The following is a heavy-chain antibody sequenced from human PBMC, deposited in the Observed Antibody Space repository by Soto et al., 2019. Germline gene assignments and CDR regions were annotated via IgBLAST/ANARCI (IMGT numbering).Heavy chain of an antibody. CDR3: AREPSI. CDR2: IYYSGVT. CDR1: GGSISSGGYF. Sequence: QVQLQESGPGLVKPSQTLSLTCTVSGGSISSGGYFWNWIRQHPGKGLEWIGYIYYSGVTYYNPSLXSXXTIAVDTAKNPFSLRLSSVTAADTAVYYCAREPSIWGQGTLVTVSS. J-gene: IGHJ4*02. V-gene: IGHV4-31*03.